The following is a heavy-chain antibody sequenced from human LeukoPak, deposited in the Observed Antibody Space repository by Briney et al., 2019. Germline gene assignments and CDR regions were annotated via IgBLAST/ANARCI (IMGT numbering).Heavy chain of an antibody. D-gene: IGHD6-19*01. Sequence: SETLSLTCTVSGGSISSSSYYWGWIRQPPGKGLEWIGSIYYSGSTYYNPSLKSRVTISVDTSKNQFSLKLSSVTAADTAAYYCARPTFSNGGAYFDYWGQGTLVTVSS. V-gene: IGHV4-39*01. CDR3: ARPTFSNGGAYFDY. CDR2: IYYSGST. J-gene: IGHJ4*02. CDR1: GGSISSSSYY.